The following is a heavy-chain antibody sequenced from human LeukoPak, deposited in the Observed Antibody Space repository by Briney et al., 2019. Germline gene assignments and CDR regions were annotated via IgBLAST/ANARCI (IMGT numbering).Heavy chain of an antibody. J-gene: IGHJ4*02. V-gene: IGHV3-7*01. CDR3: VRRGNRWGDY. Sequence: GGSLRLSCEASGFTFSDCWMSWIRQTPGKGLEWVANIKDDGSEIYYVDSVKGRFTISRDNAKNSLYLQMNSLRAEDTAVYYCVRRGNRWGDYWGQGTLVTVSS. CDR2: IKDDGSEI. D-gene: IGHD3-16*01. CDR1: GFTFSDCW.